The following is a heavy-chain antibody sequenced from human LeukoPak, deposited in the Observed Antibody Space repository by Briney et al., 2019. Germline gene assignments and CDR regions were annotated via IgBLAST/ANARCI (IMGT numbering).Heavy chain of an antibody. D-gene: IGHD1-26*01. J-gene: IGHJ3*02. CDR2: MNPNSGNT. CDR3: ARGILSVGAGGAFDI. V-gene: IGHV1-8*01. CDR1: GYTFTSYD. Sequence: GASVKVSCKASGYTFTSYDINWVRQATGQGLEWMGWMNPNSGNTGYAQKLQGRVTMTTDTSTSTAYMELRSLRSDDTAVYYCARGILSVGAGGAFDIWGQGTMVTVSS.